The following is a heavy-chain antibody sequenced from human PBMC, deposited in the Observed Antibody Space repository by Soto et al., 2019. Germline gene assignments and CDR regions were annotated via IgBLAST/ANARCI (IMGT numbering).Heavy chain of an antibody. D-gene: IGHD1-26*01. CDR1: GFTFSSYG. CDR2: ISYDGSNK. Sequence: PGGSLRLSCAASGFTFSSYGMHWVRQAPGKGLEWVAVISYDGSNKYCADSVKGRFTISRDNSKNTLYLQMNSLRAEDTAVYYCAKDPGRELYYYYGMDVWGQGTTVTVSS. CDR3: AKDPGRELYYYYGMDV. J-gene: IGHJ6*02. V-gene: IGHV3-30*18.